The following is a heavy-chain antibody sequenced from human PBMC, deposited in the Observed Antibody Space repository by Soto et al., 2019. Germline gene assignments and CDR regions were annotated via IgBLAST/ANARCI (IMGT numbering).Heavy chain of an antibody. D-gene: IGHD2-21*02. CDR1: GFTFSSYW. CDR3: ASWGHIVPVTPPDFDH. V-gene: IGHV3-74*01. Sequence: GGSLRLSCAASGFTFSSYWMNWVRQAPGKGLMWVSRINSDGSSMSYADSVEGRFTISRDNAKNTLYLQMNSLRAEDTAMYYCASWGHIVPVTPPDFDHWGQGTLVTVSS. J-gene: IGHJ4*02. CDR2: INSDGSSM.